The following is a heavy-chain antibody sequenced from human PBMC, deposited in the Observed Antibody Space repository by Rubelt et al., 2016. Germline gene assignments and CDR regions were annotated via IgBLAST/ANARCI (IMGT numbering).Heavy chain of an antibody. V-gene: IGHV4-59*01. CDR3: AVHGGRYLDYFDY. CDR1: GGSISSYY. Sequence: QVQLQESGPGLVKPSETLSLTCTVSGGSISSYYWSWIRQPPGKGLEWIGYIYYSWSTNYNPSLKSRVTISVDTSKYQFSLRVTSVTAADTTGYYGAVHGGRYLDYFDYWGQGTLVTVSS. CDR2: IYYSWST. D-gene: IGHD1-26*01. J-gene: IGHJ4*02.